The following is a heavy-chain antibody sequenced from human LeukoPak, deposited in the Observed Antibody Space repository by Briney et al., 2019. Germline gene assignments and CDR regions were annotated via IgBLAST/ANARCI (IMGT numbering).Heavy chain of an antibody. Sequence: TGGSLRLSCAASGFTFSSYGMHWVRQAPGKGLEWVAFIRYDGSNKYYADSVKGRFTISRDNSKNTLYLQMNSLRAEDTAVYYCARDTAAVGTDFDHWGQGTLVTVSS. CDR2: IRYDGSNK. CDR3: ARDTAAVGTDFDH. V-gene: IGHV3-30*02. D-gene: IGHD6-13*01. CDR1: GFTFSSYG. J-gene: IGHJ4*02.